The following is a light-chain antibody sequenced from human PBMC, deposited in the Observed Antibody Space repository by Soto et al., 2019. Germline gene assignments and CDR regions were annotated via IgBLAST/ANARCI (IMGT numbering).Light chain of an antibody. V-gene: IGKV2-28*01. J-gene: IGKJ1*01. CDR1: QSLLHSSGYNY. Sequence: DIVMTQSPLSLRVTPGEPASISCRSSQSLLHSSGYNYLHWYLQKPGQSPQLLISLVSARESGVPDRFSGSGSGTDFTLTISSLQAEDVAVYYCQQYYNTPRTFGQGTKVDIK. CDR3: QQYYNTPRT. CDR2: LVS.